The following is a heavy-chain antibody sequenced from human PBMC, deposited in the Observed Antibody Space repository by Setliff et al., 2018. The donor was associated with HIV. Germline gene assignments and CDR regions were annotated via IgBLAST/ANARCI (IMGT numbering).Heavy chain of an antibody. CDR3: VGGPPYYGTGTLWV. CDR1: WESKINHD. V-gene: IGHV4-59*11. Sequence: SETLSLTCSVSWESKINHDWGWIRQSPGRGLEWIGSMFRGGGRQFQPSLASRVSISGATSKNQFSLKMTSVTPADTAVYFCVGGPPYYGTGTLWVWGKGITVTVSS. CDR2: MFRGGGR. J-gene: IGHJ6*04. D-gene: IGHD3-10*01.